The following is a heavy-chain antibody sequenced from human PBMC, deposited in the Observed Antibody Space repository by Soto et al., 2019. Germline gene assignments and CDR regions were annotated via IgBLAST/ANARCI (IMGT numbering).Heavy chain of an antibody. Sequence: GGSLRLSFAASGFTVSSNYMSWVRQAPGKGLEWVSVIYSNGNTYYADSVKGRFTISRDNSKNTLYLQMNSLRAEDTAVYYCARDIYRSSCYWGQGTLVNVS. J-gene: IGHJ4*02. CDR1: GFTVSSNY. CDR2: IYSNGNT. CDR3: ARDIYRSSCY. D-gene: IGHD6-6*01. V-gene: IGHV3-66*01.